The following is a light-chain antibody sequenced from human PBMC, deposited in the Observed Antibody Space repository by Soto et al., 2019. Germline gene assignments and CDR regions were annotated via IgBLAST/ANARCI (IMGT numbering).Light chain of an antibody. CDR2: GAS. Sequence: EIVLTQSPGTLSLSPGERATLSCRASQNVANYLDWYQQKPGQAPRLLIYGASNRATGIPDRFSGSGSGTDFTLTISRLEPEDFAVYYCQQYGSSGTVGQGTKVDI. CDR3: QQYGSSGT. J-gene: IGKJ1*01. CDR1: QNVANY. V-gene: IGKV3-20*01.